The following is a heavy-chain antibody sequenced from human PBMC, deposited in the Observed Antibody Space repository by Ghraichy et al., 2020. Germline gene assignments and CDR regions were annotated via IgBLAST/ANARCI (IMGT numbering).Heavy chain of an antibody. CDR2: IYHSGST. CDR3: ARDFPDWGGSAFDI. Sequence: ESLNISCTVSGYSISSGYYWGWIRQPPGKGLEWIGSIYHSGSTYYNPSLKSRVTISVDTSKNQFSLKLSSVTAADTAVYYCARDFPDWGGSAFDIWGQGTMVTVSS. D-gene: IGHD3-16*01. CDR1: GYSISSGYY. V-gene: IGHV4-38-2*02. J-gene: IGHJ3*02.